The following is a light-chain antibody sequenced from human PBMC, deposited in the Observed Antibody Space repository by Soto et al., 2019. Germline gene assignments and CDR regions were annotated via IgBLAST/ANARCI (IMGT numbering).Light chain of an antibody. CDR2: DAS. CDR3: HQRSSWPFT. J-gene: IGKJ3*01. V-gene: IGKV3-11*01. CDR1: QSVSSY. Sequence: EIVLTQSPATLSLSPGERATLSCRASQSVSSYLAWFQHRPGQAPRLLIYDASNRATGIPPRFSGSGSGTDFTLTISSLEPEDFAVYYCHQRSSWPFTFGPGTKVDIK.